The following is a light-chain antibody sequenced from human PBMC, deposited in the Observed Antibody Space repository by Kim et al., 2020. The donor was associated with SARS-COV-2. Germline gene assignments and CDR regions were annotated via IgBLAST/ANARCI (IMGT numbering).Light chain of an antibody. V-gene: IGLV1-44*01. CDR2: TDN. J-gene: IGLJ2*01. Sequence: QSVLTQPPSASGTPGQRVTISCSGSNSNIGSNAVNWYQQLPRTAPKLLIYTDNQRPSGVPDRFSGSKSGTSASLAISGLQPADEADYFCAVWDDSLNGPVFGGGTQLTVL. CDR1: NSNIGSNA. CDR3: AVWDDSLNGPV.